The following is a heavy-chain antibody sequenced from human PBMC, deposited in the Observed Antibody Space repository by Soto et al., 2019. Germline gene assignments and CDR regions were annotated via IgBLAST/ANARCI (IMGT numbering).Heavy chain of an antibody. D-gene: IGHD2-8*01. Sequence: EVQLLESGGGLVQPGGSLRLSCAASGFTFSDYAMNWVRQAPGTGLEWVSGLGGTNSDTHYAASVEGRFTVSRDNSKSTLFLQMNSLRAEDTAVYYCAKDKVDHNGVWDPFDRWGQGTMVTVSS. CDR3: AKDKVDHNGVWDPFDR. V-gene: IGHV3-23*01. J-gene: IGHJ3*02. CDR1: GFTFSDYA. CDR2: LGGTNSDT.